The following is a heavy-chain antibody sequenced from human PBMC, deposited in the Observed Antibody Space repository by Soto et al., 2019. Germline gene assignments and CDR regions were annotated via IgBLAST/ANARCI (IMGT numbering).Heavy chain of an antibody. CDR3: GSATSIGGGGKES. CDR1: GDTVTNYG. CDR2: ISFYNGNT. V-gene: IGHV1-18*01. Sequence: QVQLVQSGGEVKKPGASVKVSCKASGDTVTNYGITWVRQAPGQGLEWMGWISFYNGNTTYAQKLQGKVTLTTDAPTNTGDTELRSRGSENTPVYYCGSATSIGGGGKESWGKGTLMTVTS. J-gene: IGHJ4*02. D-gene: IGHD2-15*01.